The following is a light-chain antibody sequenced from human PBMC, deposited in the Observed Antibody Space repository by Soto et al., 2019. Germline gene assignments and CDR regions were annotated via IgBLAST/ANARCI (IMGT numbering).Light chain of an antibody. V-gene: IGKV1-39*01. CDR1: QGINSY. CDR2: AAS. Sequence: IHLPQSSSTLPASVRDRVTITYRASQGINSYLAWYQQKPGKAPKLLIYAASTLQSGVPSRFSGSRSGTDFTLTISSLHPEDVATYYCQQTFSAPSITFGQGTRLEI. CDR3: QQTFSAPSIT. J-gene: IGKJ5*01.